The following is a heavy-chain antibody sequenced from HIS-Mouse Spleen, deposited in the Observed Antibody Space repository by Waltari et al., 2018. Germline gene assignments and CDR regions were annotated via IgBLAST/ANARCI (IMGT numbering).Heavy chain of an antibody. J-gene: IGHJ2*01. CDR1: GGSISSSSYY. Sequence: QLQLQESGPGLVKPSETLSLTCTVSGGSISSSSYYWGWIRQPPGKGLGWIGSIYYSGSTYYNPSLKSRVTISVDTSKNQFDLKLSSVTAADTAVYYCAREIPYSSSWYDWYFDLWGRGTLVTVSS. CDR3: AREIPYSSSWYDWYFDL. V-gene: IGHV4-39*07. D-gene: IGHD6-13*01. CDR2: IYYSGST.